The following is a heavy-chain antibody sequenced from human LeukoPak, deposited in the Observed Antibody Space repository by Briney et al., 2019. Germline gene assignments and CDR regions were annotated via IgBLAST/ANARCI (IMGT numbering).Heavy chain of an antibody. J-gene: IGHJ6*03. CDR3: AKMRGQYYHSYYMDA. V-gene: IGHV3-23*01. Sequence: GGSLRLSCAASGFIFSSYAISWVCQAPGKGLEWGSNGGSGGSTYYADSLKCRFTVTRDNSKRTLYLQMNSLPAEDTAVYYCAKMRGQYYHSYYMDAWGKGTTVTVSS. CDR2: NGGSGGST. CDR1: GFIFSSYA.